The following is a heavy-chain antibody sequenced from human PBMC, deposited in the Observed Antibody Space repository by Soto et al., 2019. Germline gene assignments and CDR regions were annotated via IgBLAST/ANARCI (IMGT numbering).Heavy chain of an antibody. V-gene: IGHV3-21*01. D-gene: IGHD1-7*01. Sequence: GGSLRLSCAASGFTFTRYSMNWVRQAPGKGLEWVSSISSTTNYIYYADSMKGRFTVSRDNAKNSVYLEMNSLSAADTAVYYCARHGDWNYASGAFDIWGQGTMVTVSS. CDR2: ISSTTNYI. CDR3: ARHGDWNYASGAFDI. CDR1: GFTFTRYS. J-gene: IGHJ3*02.